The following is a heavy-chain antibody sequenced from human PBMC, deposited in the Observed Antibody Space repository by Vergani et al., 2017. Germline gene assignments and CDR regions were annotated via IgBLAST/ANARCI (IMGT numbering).Heavy chain of an antibody. D-gene: IGHD6-13*01. V-gene: IGHV4-4*07. CDR1: GGPISGFY. J-gene: IGHJ4*02. Sequence: QVQLQESGPGLVKSSETLSLTCTVSGGPISGFYWSWVRLPAGKGLEWIGRIHSSGTSHYSPSLKSRVTVSVDTSKNQFYLKVNSVTAADTAVYYCARGPYSSSWYYFDYWGQGTVVTVSS. CDR2: IHSSGTS. CDR3: ARGPYSSSWYYFDY.